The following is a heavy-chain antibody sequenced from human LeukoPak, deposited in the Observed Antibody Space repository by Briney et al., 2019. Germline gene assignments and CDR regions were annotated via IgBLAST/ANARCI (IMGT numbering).Heavy chain of an antibody. D-gene: IGHD6-13*01. CDR2: ISYDGSNK. CDR3: ARIRYSSSWYALDY. J-gene: IGHJ4*02. Sequence: GGPLRLSCAASGFTFSSYAMSWVRQAPGKGLEGVAVISYDGSNKYYAASVKGRFTISRDNSKTTLYLQMNSLRAEDTAEYYCARIRYSSSWYALDYWGQGTLVTVSS. CDR1: GFTFSSYA. V-gene: IGHV3-30-3*01.